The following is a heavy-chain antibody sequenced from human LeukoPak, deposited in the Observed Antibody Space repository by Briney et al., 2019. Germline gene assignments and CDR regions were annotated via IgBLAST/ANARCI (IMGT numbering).Heavy chain of an antibody. V-gene: IGHV3-23*01. CDR2: ISGSGGST. Sequence: GGSLRLSCAASGLTFSSYAMTWVRQAPGKGLEWVSAISGSGGSTYYADSVKGRFTISRDNSKNTLYLQMNSLRAEDTAVYYCAKDAPKGIAVAGTEYFDYWGQGTLVTVSS. CDR3: AKDAPKGIAVAGTEYFDY. J-gene: IGHJ4*02. CDR1: GLTFSSYA. D-gene: IGHD6-19*01.